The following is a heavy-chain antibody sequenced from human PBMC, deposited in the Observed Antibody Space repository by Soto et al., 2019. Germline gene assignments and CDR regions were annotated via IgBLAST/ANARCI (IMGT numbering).Heavy chain of an antibody. Sequence: SSETLSLTCTVSGGSVSSGGYYWSWIRQHPGKGLEWIGYIYYSGSTYYNPSLKSRVIISVDTSKNQFSLNLSSVTAADTAVYYCARAKFCSSIDCYYFDYWGQGTLVTVSS. CDR1: GGSVSSGGYY. CDR2: IYYSGST. V-gene: IGHV4-31*03. CDR3: ARAKFCSSIDCYYFDY. J-gene: IGHJ4*02. D-gene: IGHD2-2*01.